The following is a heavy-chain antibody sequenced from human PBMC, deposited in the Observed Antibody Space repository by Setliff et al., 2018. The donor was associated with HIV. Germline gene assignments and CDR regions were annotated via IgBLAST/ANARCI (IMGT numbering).Heavy chain of an antibody. CDR3: ARTEADYYDSSGYWG. CDR2: INPSGGIT. D-gene: IGHD3-22*01. V-gene: IGHV1-46*01. J-gene: IGHJ4*02. CDR1: GYTLTNYH. Sequence: ASVKVSCKAAGYTLTNYHMHWVRQAPGQGLEWMGVINPSGGITTSAQKFLGRVTMTKDTSTSTAYMEMSSLRSEDTAVYYCARTEADYYDSSGYWGWGQGTLVTVSS.